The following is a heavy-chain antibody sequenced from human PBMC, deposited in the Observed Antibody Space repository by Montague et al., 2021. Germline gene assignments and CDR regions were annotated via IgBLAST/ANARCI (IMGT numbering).Heavy chain of an antibody. V-gene: IGHV3-7*05. Sequence: SLRLSCAASGFTFSTYWMGWVRQAPGEGLEWVANIKADGGATSYGDSVKGRFTISRDNAQNSLYLQMNSLRAEDTAVYYCYRSNGWVTDFWGQGTLVTVSS. CDR2: IKADGGAT. J-gene: IGHJ4*02. D-gene: IGHD6-19*01. CDR3: YRSNGWVTDF. CDR1: GFTFSTYW.